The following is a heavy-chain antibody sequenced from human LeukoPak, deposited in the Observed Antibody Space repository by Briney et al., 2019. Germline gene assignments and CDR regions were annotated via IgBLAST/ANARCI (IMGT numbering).Heavy chain of an antibody. CDR3: ARGAYDFWSGYYSSPYYMDV. V-gene: IGHV1-2*02. CDR2: INPNSGGT. J-gene: IGHJ6*03. CDR1: GYTFTDYY. D-gene: IGHD3-3*01. Sequence: GASVKVSCKASGYTFTDYYLHWVRQAPGQGLEWMGWINPNSGGTDYAQKFQGRVIMTRDTSISTAYMELSRLRSEDTAVYYCARGAYDFWSGYYSSPYYMDVWGKGTTVTVSS.